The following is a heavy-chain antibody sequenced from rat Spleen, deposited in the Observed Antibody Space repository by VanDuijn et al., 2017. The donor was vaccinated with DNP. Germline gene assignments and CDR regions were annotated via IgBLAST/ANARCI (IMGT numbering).Heavy chain of an antibody. J-gene: IGHJ2*01. D-gene: IGHD1-12*02. Sequence: TYYYIGWIKQTTGQGLEYIGCIHAGSGVTDYNEKFKAKATLTVDKSSSTAFMQLSSLTPDDSAVYFCARWNDGLDYWGQGVMVTVSS. CDR1: TYYY. CDR3: ARWNDGLDY. V-gene: IGHV1-43*01. CDR2: IHAGSGVT.